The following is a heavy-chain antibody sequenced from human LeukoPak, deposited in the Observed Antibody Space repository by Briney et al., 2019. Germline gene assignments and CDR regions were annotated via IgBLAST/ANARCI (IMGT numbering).Heavy chain of an antibody. D-gene: IGHD3-10*01. CDR2: ISDSGTHI. J-gene: IGHJ6*02. CDR1: GFTFSSYA. Sequence: GGSLRLSCAASGFTFSSYAMSWVRQAPGEGLEWFSSISDSGTHIYYADSVKGRFTISRDNSKNTLYLQMNSLRVEDTAVYYCARDGQNGSPYATDVWGQGTTVTVSS. V-gene: IGHV3-23*01. CDR3: ARDGQNGSPYATDV.